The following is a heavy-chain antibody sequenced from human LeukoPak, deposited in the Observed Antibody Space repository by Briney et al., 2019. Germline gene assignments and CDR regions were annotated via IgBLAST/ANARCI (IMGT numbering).Heavy chain of an antibody. D-gene: IGHD6-13*01. V-gene: IGHV1-2*02. CDR1: GYTFTGYY. J-gene: IGHJ4*02. CDR3: AKGADSSPNHAFDY. CDR2: INPNSGGT. Sequence: ASVKVSCKASGYTFTGYYMHWVRQAPGQGLEWMGWINPNSGGTNYAQKFQGRVTMTRDTSISTAYMELSRLRSDDTAVYYCAKGADSSPNHAFDYWGQGTLVTVSS.